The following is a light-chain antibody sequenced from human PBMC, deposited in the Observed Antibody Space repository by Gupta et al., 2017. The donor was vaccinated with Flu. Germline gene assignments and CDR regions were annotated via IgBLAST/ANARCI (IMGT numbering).Light chain of an antibody. CDR3: QVWDRSSDHVV. CDR2: YDT. Sequence: GKTARITWVVYNVGSESLCWYQHRTAQTPVLVVFYDTDRVSGIPERFSGSNSGTTASVTTSRVEGGEEADYYCQVWDRSSDHVVFGGGTKLTVL. CDR1: NVGSES. V-gene: IGLV3-21*01. J-gene: IGLJ2*01.